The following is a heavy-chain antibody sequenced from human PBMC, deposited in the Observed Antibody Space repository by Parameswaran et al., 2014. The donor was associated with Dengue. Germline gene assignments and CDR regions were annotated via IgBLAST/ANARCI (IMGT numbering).Heavy chain of an antibody. D-gene: IGHD1-7*01. Sequence: WIRQPPGRGLEWVSLISGDGGSTYYADSVKGRFTISRDNSKNSLYLQMNSLRTEDTALYYCAKDLEGGTTCWGQGALVTVSS. CDR3: AKDLEGGTTC. CDR2: ISGDGGST. J-gene: IGHJ4*02. V-gene: IGHV3-43*02.